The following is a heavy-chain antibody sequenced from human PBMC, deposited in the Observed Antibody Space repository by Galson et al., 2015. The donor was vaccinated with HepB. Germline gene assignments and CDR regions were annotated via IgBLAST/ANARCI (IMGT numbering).Heavy chain of an antibody. CDR3: AKVSSTWFEDGMDG. V-gene: IGHV1-2*02. CDR2: INPNSGGT. D-gene: IGHD6-13*01. CDR1: GYTFTGYY. Sequence: SVKVSCKASGYTFTGYYMHWVRQAPGQGLEWMGWINPNSGGTNYAQRFQGRVSMTRDTSISTAYMDLSSLRSDDTGVYYCAKVSSTWFEDGMDGWGQGTTVTVSS. J-gene: IGHJ6*02.